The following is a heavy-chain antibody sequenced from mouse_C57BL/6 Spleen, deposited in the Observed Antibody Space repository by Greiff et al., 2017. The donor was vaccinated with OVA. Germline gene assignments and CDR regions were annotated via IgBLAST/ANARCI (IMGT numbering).Heavy chain of an antibody. CDR3: AREGSSYGYFDV. Sequence: VQLQQSGAELVRPGTSVKVSCKASGYAFTNYLIEWVKQRPGQGLEWIGVINPGSGGTNYNEKFKGKATLTADKSSSTAYMQLSILTSEDSAVYFCAREGSSYGYFDVWGTGTTVTVSS. CDR2: INPGSGGT. CDR1: GYAFTNYL. J-gene: IGHJ1*03. V-gene: IGHV1-54*01. D-gene: IGHD1-1*01.